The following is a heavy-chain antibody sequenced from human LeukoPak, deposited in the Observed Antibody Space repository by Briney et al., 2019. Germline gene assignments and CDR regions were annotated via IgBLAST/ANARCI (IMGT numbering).Heavy chain of an antibody. CDR3: AKTHLWFGEFKEEHFDY. V-gene: IGHV3-30*18. D-gene: IGHD3-10*01. CDR2: ISYDGSNK. CDR1: GFTFSSYD. J-gene: IGHJ4*02. Sequence: GGSLRLSCAASGFTFSSYDMNWVRQAPGKGLEWVAVISYDGSNKYYADSVKGRFTISRDNSKNTLYLQMNSLRAEDTAVYYCAKTHLWFGEFKEEHFDYWGQGTLVTVSS.